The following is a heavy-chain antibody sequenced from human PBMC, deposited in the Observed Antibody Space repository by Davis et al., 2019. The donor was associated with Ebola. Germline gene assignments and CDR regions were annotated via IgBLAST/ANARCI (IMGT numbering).Heavy chain of an antibody. CDR2: ISSSGSTI. V-gene: IGHV3-11*01. J-gene: IGHJ6*02. CDR3: ARWFRGSWVYYGMDV. D-gene: IGHD3-10*01. CDR1: GFTFSDYY. Sequence: GESLKISCAASGFTFSDYYMSWIRQAPGKGLEWVSYISSSGSTIYYADSVKGRFTISRDNAKNSLYLQMNSLRAEDTAVYYCARWFRGSWVYYGMDVWGQGTTVTVSS.